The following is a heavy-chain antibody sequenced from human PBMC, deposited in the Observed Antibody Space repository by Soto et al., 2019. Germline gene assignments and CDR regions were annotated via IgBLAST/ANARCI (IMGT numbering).Heavy chain of an antibody. Sequence: QVQLQQWGAGLLKPSETLSLTCAVYGGSFSGYYWSWIRQPPGKGLEWIGEINHSGSTNYNPSLKSRVTISVDTAKNQFSLKLSSVTAANTAVYYCARGRIQLSPHLDYYYYMDVWGKGTTVTVSS. V-gene: IGHV4-34*01. CDR1: GGSFSGYY. CDR2: INHSGST. CDR3: ARGRIQLSPHLDYYYYMDV. J-gene: IGHJ6*03. D-gene: IGHD5-18*01.